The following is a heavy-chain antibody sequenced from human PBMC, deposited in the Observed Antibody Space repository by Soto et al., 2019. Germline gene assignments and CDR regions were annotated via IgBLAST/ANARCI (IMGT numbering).Heavy chain of an antibody. J-gene: IGHJ6*02. V-gene: IGHV4-59*10. CDR1: GASITSYY. CDR3: ARSSGDDFFYYGMDV. CDR2: VYARGAT. Sequence: PSETLSLTCSVSGASITSYYWSWIRHSAGEGLQWIGRVYARGATNYNPSLKSRVTISGDTSKNQFSLKLTSVTAADTAVYYCARSSGDDFFYYGMDVWGHGTTVTVSS. D-gene: IGHD4-17*01.